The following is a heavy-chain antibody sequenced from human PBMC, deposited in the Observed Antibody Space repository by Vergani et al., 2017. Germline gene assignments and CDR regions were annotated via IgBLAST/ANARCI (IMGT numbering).Heavy chain of an antibody. Sequence: QLQLQESGPGLVKPSETLSLTCTVSGGSISSSSYYWGWIRQPPGKGLEWIGSIYYSGITYYNPSLKSRVTISVDTSKNQFSLKLSSVTAADTAVYYCVGAAAKVPFDYWGQGTLVTVSS. CDR1: GGSISSSSYY. J-gene: IGHJ4*02. V-gene: IGHV4-39*01. CDR3: VGAAAKVPFDY. D-gene: IGHD6-13*01. CDR2: IYYSGIT.